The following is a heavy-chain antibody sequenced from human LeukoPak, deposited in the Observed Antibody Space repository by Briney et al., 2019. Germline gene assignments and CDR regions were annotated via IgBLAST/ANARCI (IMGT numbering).Heavy chain of an antibody. CDR2: IDSSSRYI. D-gene: IGHD2-2*01. J-gene: IGHJ4*02. CDR1: GFTVNSNY. Sequence: GGSLRLSCAASGFTVNSNYMSWVRQAPGKGLEWVSFIDSSSRYIYQADSVKGRFTISRDNAKSSVFLQMNSLRAEDTAVYYCARVGGHCTSTSCPPPDYWGQGTLVTVSS. V-gene: IGHV3-21*01. CDR3: ARVGGHCTSTSCPPPDY.